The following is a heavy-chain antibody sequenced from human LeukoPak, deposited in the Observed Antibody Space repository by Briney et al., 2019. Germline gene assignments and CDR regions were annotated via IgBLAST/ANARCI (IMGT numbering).Heavy chain of an antibody. V-gene: IGHV5-51*01. CDR2: IYPGDADT. D-gene: IGHD3-22*01. CDR3: ARLGLESYGNSGYYYLDY. Sequence: GESLKISCEGSGYSFANYWIGWGRQMPGKALEWMGTIYPGDADTRHRPSFQGQVTITADKSINTAYLQWSSLKASDTALYYCARLGLESYGNSGYYYLDYWGQGALVTVSS. CDR1: GYSFANYW. J-gene: IGHJ4*02.